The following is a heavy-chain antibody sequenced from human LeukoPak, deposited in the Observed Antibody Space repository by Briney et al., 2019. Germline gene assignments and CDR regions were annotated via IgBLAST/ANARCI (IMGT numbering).Heavy chain of an antibody. CDR2: IKSKTDGGTT. D-gene: IGHD6-13*01. Sequence: GSLRLSCAASGFTFSNAWMSWVRQAPGKGLEWVGRIKSKTDGGTTDYAAPVKGRFTISRDDSKNTLYLQMNSLKTEDTAVYYCTTSPSYSSSWLDFYTDDYWGQGTLVTVSS. V-gene: IGHV3-15*01. CDR1: GFTFSNAW. CDR3: TTSPSYSSSWLDFYTDDY. J-gene: IGHJ4*02.